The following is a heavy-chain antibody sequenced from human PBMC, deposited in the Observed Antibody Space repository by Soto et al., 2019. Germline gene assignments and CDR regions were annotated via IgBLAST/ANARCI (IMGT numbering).Heavy chain of an antibody. CDR1: GGSISSGGYY. D-gene: IGHD2-2*01. J-gene: IGHJ3*02. V-gene: IGHV4-31*03. CDR3: ARVPLCSSTSCGPGGDAFDI. Sequence: QVQLQESGPGLVKPSQTLSLTCTVSGGSISSGGYYWSWIRQHPGKVLAWIGYSYYSGSTYYNPSLKSRLTITVDTSTYQFSLERSSVTAADTAVDYCARVPLCSSTSCGPGGDAFDIWGQGTMVTVSS. CDR2: SYYSGST.